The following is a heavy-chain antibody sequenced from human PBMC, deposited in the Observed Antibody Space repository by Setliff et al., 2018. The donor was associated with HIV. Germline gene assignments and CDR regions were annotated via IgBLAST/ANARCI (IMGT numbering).Heavy chain of an antibody. V-gene: IGHV3-49*03. D-gene: IGHD3-22*01. J-gene: IGHJ4*02. Sequence: SLRLSCTASGFTFGDYAMSWFRQAPGKGLEWVGFIRSKAYGGTTEYAASVKGRFTISRDDSKSIAYLQMDSLKTEDTAVYYCVRSLCYYDSCGYYYNYCGQGTLVTVSS. CDR2: IRSKAYGGTT. CDR3: VRSLCYYDSCGYYYNY. CDR1: GFTFGDYA.